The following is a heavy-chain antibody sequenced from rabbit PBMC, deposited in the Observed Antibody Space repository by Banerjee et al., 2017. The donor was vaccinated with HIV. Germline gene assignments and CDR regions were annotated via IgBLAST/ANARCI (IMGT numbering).Heavy chain of an antibody. Sequence: EGSLTLTCTASGFSFSSGYWMGWVRQAPGKGLEWIGCIGIGSGTTYYASWAKGRFTITKASSTTVTLQMTSLTAADTATYFCARGGVGSTGYTYAFDPWGQGTLVTVS. J-gene: IGHJ2*01. D-gene: IGHD1-1*01. CDR3: ARGGVGSTGYTYAFDP. CDR2: IGIGSGTT. V-gene: IGHV1S45*01. CDR1: GFSFSSGYW.